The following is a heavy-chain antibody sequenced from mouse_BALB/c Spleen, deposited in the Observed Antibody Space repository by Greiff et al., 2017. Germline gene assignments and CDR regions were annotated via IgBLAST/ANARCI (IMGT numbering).Heavy chain of an antibody. CDR1: GYAFTNYL. Sequence: VQLVESGAELVRPGTSVKVSCKASGYAFTNYLIEWVKQRPGQGLEWIGVINPGSGGTNYNEKFKGKATLTADKSSSTAYMQLSSLTSDDSAVYFCARSGYPYAMDYWGQGTSVTVSS. V-gene: IGHV1-54*01. CDR3: ARSGYPYAMDY. J-gene: IGHJ4*01. D-gene: IGHD3-2*02. CDR2: INPGSGGT.